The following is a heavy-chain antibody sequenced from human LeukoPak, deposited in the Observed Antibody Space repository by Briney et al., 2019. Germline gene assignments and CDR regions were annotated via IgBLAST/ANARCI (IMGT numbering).Heavy chain of an antibody. V-gene: IGHV4-59*08. CDR2: IFYTGDS. D-gene: IGHD2-21*01. CDR3: ARHRFASPLDS. J-gene: IGHJ4*02. CDR1: GASSSSSY. Sequence: SETLSLTCTVSGASSSSSYWSWIRQPPGKGLEWIGYIFYTGDSNHNPSFKSRVSISLDTSKDQISLKLYSVTAADTAVYYCARHRFASPLDSWGQGTLVTVSS.